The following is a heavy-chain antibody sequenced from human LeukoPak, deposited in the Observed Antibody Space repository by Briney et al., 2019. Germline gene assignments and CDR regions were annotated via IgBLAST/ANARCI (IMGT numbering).Heavy chain of an antibody. CDR1: GGSISSYY. J-gene: IGHJ6*02. CDR2: IYYSGST. Sequence: SETLSLTCTISGGSISSYYWSWIRQPPGKGLEWIGYIYYSGSTNYNPSLKSRVTISVDTSKNQFSLKLSSVTAADTAVYYCARSYYYDSSGYSYVYYYYGMDVWGQGTTVTVSS. V-gene: IGHV4-59*01. D-gene: IGHD3-22*01. CDR3: ARSYYYDSSGYSYVYYYYGMDV.